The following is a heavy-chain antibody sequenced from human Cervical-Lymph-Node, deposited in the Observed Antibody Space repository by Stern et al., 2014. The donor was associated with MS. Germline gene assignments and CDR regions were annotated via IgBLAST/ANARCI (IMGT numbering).Heavy chain of an antibody. D-gene: IGHD3-9*01. CDR3: ARDRADWPSVMWFDP. V-gene: IGHV1-2*06. CDR1: GYIFTGYY. J-gene: IGHJ5*02. CDR2: IMPHSSAT. Sequence: QVQLVQSGAEVKQPGASVKVSCKASGYIFTGYYIHWVRQAPGKGLEWMGRIMPHSSATKYAQQFQGRVTLTRDTSINTAYMDLSSLRPDDTAVYYCARDRADWPSVMWFDPWGQGTLVTVSS.